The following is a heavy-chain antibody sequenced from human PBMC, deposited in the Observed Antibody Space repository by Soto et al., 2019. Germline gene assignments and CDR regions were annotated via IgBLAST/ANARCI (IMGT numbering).Heavy chain of an antibody. D-gene: IGHD5-18*01. CDR3: ASLPGDTAMVNLGAFDI. CDR1: GYSFTSYW. V-gene: IGHV5-51*01. J-gene: IGHJ3*02. Sequence: PGESLKISCQGSGYSFTSYWIGWVRQMPGKGLEWMGIIYPGDSDTRYSPSFQGQVTISADKSISTASLQWSSRKASDTAFFYCASLPGDTAMVNLGAFDIWGQGKMVTVSS. CDR2: IYPGDSDT.